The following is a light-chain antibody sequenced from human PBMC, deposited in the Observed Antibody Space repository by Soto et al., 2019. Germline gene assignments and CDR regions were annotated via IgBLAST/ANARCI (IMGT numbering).Light chain of an antibody. Sequence: EIVLTQSPGTLSLSPGERATLSCRASRTISGTYLAWYQQKPGQAPRLLIYSSSSRAAGVSDRFSGSGSGTDFSLTISRLEPEDFAMYYCQQYGRSPTWTFGQGTKVDIK. CDR3: QQYGRSPTWT. CDR1: RTISGTY. CDR2: SSS. V-gene: IGKV3-20*01. J-gene: IGKJ1*01.